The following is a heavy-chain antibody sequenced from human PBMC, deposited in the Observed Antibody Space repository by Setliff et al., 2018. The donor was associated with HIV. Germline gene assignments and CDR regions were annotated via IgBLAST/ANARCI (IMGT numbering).Heavy chain of an antibody. D-gene: IGHD5-18*01. CDR2: IYIDGTP. Sequence: ETLSLTCSVSGDSISSSSYYWGWIRQPPGKGLEWIGYIYIDGTPNYNPSLKSRVTISVDTSKNQFSLKLSSVTAADTAVYYCARGSGEVGRWVVDTAMAGGNWSDPWGQGTLVTVSS. J-gene: IGHJ5*02. CDR3: ARGSGEVGRWVVDTAMAGGNWSDP. V-gene: IGHV4-61*05. CDR1: GDSISSSSYY.